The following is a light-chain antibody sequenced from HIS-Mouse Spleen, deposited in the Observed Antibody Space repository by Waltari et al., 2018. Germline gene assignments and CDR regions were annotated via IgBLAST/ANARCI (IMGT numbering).Light chain of an antibody. CDR2: DDS. Sequence: SYVLTQPPSVSVAPGKTARITWGGNNIGSKMVHWYQQKPGQAPVLVVYDDSDRPSGIPERFSGSNSGNTATLTISRVEAGDEADYYCQVWDSSSDHVVFGGGTKLTVL. CDR3: QVWDSSSDHVV. CDR1: NIGSKM. J-gene: IGLJ2*01. V-gene: IGLV3-21*03.